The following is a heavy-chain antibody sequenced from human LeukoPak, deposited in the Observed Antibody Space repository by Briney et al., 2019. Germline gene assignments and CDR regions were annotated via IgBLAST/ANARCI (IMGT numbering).Heavy chain of an antibody. CDR1: GGSISSYY. D-gene: IGHD6-6*01. Sequence: PSETLSLTCTVSGGSISSYYWSWIRQPPGKGLEWIGYIYYSGSTNYNPSLKSRVTISVDTSKNQFSLKLSSVTAADTAVYYCARGGSEYSSSSGGNYFDYWGQGTLVTVSS. V-gene: IGHV4-59*01. J-gene: IGHJ4*02. CDR3: ARGGSEYSSSSGGNYFDY. CDR2: IYYSGST.